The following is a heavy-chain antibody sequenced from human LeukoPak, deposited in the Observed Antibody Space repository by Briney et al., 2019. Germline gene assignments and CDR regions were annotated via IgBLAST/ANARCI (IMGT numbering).Heavy chain of an antibody. D-gene: IGHD3-10*01. CDR3: ARNYGSGSYREGFDY. CDR1: GGSISSGGYY. Sequence: PSQTLSLTCTVSGGSISSGGYYWSWIRQHPGKGLEWIGYIYYSGSTYYNPSLKSRVTISVDTSKNQFSLKLSFVTAADTAVYYCARNYGSGSYREGFDYWGQGTLVTVSS. V-gene: IGHV4-31*03. CDR2: IYYSGST. J-gene: IGHJ4*02.